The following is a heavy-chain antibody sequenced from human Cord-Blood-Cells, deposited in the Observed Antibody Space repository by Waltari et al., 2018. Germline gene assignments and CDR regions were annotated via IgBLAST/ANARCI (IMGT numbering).Heavy chain of an antibody. D-gene: IGHD6-13*01. CDR1: GAPISSSTG. CDR2: IYHRGST. Sequence: QVQLQEWGQGLLKPSGTLSLTCPVPGAPISSSTGWSWVRQPPGKGLEWIGEIYHRGSTNYNPSLKSRVTISVDKSKNQFSLKLSSVTAADTAVYYCARVQAGVAAAEYFQHWGQGTLVTVSS. V-gene: IGHV4-4*02. J-gene: IGHJ1*01. CDR3: ARVQAGVAAAEYFQH.